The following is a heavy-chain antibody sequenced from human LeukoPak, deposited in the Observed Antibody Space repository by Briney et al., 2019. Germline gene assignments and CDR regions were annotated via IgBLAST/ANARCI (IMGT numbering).Heavy chain of an antibody. Sequence: GGSLRLSCAASGLTFDDYTMHCVRQAPGKGLEWVSLISWDGGSTYYADSVKGRFTIYRDNSKNSLYLQMNSLRTEDTALYYCAKERGGSNYYDKTGFDYWGQGTLVTVSS. CDR3: AKERGGSNYYDKTGFDY. V-gene: IGHV3-43*01. CDR1: GLTFDDYT. J-gene: IGHJ4*02. D-gene: IGHD3-22*01. CDR2: ISWDGGST.